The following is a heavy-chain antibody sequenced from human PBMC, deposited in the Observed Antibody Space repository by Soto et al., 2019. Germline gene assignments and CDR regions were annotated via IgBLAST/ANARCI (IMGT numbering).Heavy chain of an antibody. Sequence: QVQLVESGGGVVQPGRSLRLSCAASGFTFSSYAMHWVRQAPGKGLEWVAVISYDGSNKYYADSVKGRFTISGDNSKNTLYLQTNSLRAEDTAVYYCARETYYDFWSGPYYGMDVWGQGTTVTVSS. CDR3: ARETYYDFWSGPYYGMDV. CDR1: GFTFSSYA. D-gene: IGHD3-3*01. CDR2: ISYDGSNK. J-gene: IGHJ6*02. V-gene: IGHV3-30-3*01.